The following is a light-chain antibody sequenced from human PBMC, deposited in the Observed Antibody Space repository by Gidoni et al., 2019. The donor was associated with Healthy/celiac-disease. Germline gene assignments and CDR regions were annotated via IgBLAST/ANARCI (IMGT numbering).Light chain of an antibody. CDR1: QSISSC. V-gene: IGKV1-5*01. Sequence: DSQMTESPSTLSPSVGDRVTITCRATQSISSCLAWYQQKPGKAPKLLIYAASSLQSGVPSRFSGSGSGTEFTLTISSLQPDDFATYYCQQYNSSPFTFGPGTKVEIK. CDR2: AAS. CDR3: QQYNSSPFT. J-gene: IGKJ3*01.